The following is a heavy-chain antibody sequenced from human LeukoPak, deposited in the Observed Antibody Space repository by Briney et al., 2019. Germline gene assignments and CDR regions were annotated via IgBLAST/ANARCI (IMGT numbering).Heavy chain of an antibody. CDR1: GFTFSSYA. CDR3: ARDLTYDSSGYYYGLDY. Sequence: GRSLRLSCAASGFTFSSYAMHWVRQAPGKGLEWVAVISYDGSNKYYADSVKGRFTISRDNSRNTLYLQMNSLRAEDTAVYYCARDLTYDSSGYYYGLDYWGQGTLVTVSS. CDR2: ISYDGSNK. D-gene: IGHD3-22*01. J-gene: IGHJ4*02. V-gene: IGHV3-30*04.